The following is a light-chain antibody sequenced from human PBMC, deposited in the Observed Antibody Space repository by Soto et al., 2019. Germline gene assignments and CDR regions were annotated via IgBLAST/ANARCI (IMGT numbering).Light chain of an antibody. CDR1: QSVSSD. Sequence: VVTQAPATRCGFPGKRATLSCRASQSVSSDLAWYEQKPGQAPRLLIYGASTRATGIPARFSGSGSGTEFTLTISSLQSEDFAVYYCQQYNNWPLTFGGGTKVDIK. CDR3: QQYNNWPLT. V-gene: IGKV3-15*01. CDR2: GAS. J-gene: IGKJ4*01.